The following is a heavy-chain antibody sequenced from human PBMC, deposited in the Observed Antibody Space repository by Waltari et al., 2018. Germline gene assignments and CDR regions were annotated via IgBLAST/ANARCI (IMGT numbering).Heavy chain of an antibody. D-gene: IGHD6-19*01. V-gene: IGHV3-30*18. J-gene: IGHJ4*02. Sequence: QVQLVESGGGVVQPGRSLRLSCAASGFTFSSYGMHWVRQAPGKGLEWVAVISYDGRNKYYADSVKGRFTISRDNSKNTLYLQMNSLRAEDTAVYYCAKESRAVAGTSFDYWGQGTLVTVSS. CDR2: ISYDGRNK. CDR1: GFTFSSYG. CDR3: AKESRAVAGTSFDY.